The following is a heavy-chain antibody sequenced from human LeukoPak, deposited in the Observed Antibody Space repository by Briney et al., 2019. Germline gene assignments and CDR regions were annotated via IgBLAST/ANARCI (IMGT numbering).Heavy chain of an antibody. Sequence: GGSLRLSCAASGFAFSNYWMTWVRQAPGKGLEWVAHINQDGSKEHYMDSVKARFTISRDNAKNSLSLQMNSLRAEDTAVYYCVRDGGVSGYDLLDYWGQGTLVTVSS. CDR2: INQDGSKE. CDR3: VRDGGVSGYDLLDY. V-gene: IGHV3-7*01. CDR1: GFAFSNYW. D-gene: IGHD5-12*01. J-gene: IGHJ4*02.